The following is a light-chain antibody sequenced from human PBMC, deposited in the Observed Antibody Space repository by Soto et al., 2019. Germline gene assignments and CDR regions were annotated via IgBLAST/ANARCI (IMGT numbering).Light chain of an antibody. V-gene: IGKV3-20*01. J-gene: IGKJ4*01. Sequence: EIVLTQSPGTLSLSPGERATLSCRASQSVNANDLAWYQQKPGQAPRLLIYGASNRATGIPDRFSGSGSGTDFTLTISRLEPEDFAVDWCHQYGSSPLTCGGGTKVEI. CDR1: QSVNAND. CDR2: GAS. CDR3: HQYGSSPLT.